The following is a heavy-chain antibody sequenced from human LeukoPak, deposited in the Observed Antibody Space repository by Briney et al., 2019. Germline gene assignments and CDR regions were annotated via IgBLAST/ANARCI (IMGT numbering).Heavy chain of an antibody. Sequence: ASVTVSCKASGYTFTSYYMHWVRQAPGQGLEWMGIINPSGGSTSYAQKFQGRVTMTRDMSTSTVYMELSSLRSEDTAVYYCARDLRRHWSDPWGQGTLVTVSS. J-gene: IGHJ5*02. CDR2: INPSGGST. CDR3: ARDLRRHWSDP. V-gene: IGHV1-46*01. CDR1: GYTFTSYY.